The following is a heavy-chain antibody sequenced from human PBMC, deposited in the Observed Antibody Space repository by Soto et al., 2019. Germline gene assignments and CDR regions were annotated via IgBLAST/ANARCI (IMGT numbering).Heavy chain of an antibody. CDR3: ARAGIAYCSSTTCYLYYYVMDV. CDR2: IIPVFGSA. J-gene: IGHJ6*02. V-gene: IGHV1-69*05. Sequence: GASVKVSCKASGDTFSSYSITWVRQAPGQGLEWMGGIIPVFGSANYAQKFQGRVTMTRDTSTSTVYMELTSLTSGDTAVYYCARAGIAYCSSTTCYLYYYVMDVWGQGTTVTVSS. D-gene: IGHD2-2*01. CDR1: GDTFSSYS.